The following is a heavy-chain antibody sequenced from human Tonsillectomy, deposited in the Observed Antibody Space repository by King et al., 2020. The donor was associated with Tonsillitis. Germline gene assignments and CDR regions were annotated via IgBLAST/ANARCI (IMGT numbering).Heavy chain of an antibody. D-gene: IGHD3-16*01. V-gene: IGHV3-72*01. CDR1: GYIFSDHD. CDR2: IKNKANSYTT. CDR3: ARAAYVHGLDV. J-gene: IGHJ6*02. Sequence: VQLVESGGGLVQPGGSLRLSCAASGYIFSDHDMDWVRKAPGKGLEWVGFIKNKANSYTTEYAASVKGRFTISGDDSSLYLEMNSLKIEDTAVYYWARAAYVHGLDVWGQRPTVTVSS.